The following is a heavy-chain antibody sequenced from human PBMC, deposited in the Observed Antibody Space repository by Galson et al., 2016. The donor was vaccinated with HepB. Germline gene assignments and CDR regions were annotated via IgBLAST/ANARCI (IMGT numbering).Heavy chain of an antibody. D-gene: IGHD3-3*01. Sequence: SLRLSCAASGFTFSSYSMYWVRQAPGKGLEWVSLVSHDERNEYYADSVKGRFTISRDNSKNTLYLQMNSLRAEDTAVYYCARDHNVFRFLEWLLCFDYWGQGTLVTVSS. CDR3: ARDHNVFRFLEWLLCFDY. CDR2: VSHDERNE. J-gene: IGHJ4*02. V-gene: IGHV3-30*04. CDR1: GFTFSSYS.